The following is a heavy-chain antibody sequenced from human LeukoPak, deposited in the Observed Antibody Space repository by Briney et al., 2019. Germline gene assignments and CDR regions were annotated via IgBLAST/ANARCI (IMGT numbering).Heavy chain of an antibody. CDR3: AKESVWGGNPEYYFDY. Sequence: GGSLRLSCAASGFTFSSYTMTWVRQAPGKGLEWVAFIRYDGSNKYYADSVKGRFTISRDNSKNTLYLQMNSLRAEDTAVYYCAKESVWGGNPEYYFDYWGQGTLVTVSS. CDR2: IRYDGSNK. V-gene: IGHV3-30*02. J-gene: IGHJ4*02. CDR1: GFTFSSYT. D-gene: IGHD4-23*01.